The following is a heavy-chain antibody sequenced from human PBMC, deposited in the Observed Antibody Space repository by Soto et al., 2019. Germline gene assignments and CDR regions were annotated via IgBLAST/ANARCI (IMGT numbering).Heavy chain of an antibody. CDR1: GYRFTSYW. V-gene: IGHV5-10-1*01. D-gene: IGHD3-3*01. Sequence: GESLKISCKASGYRFTSYWISWVRQTPGKGLEWMGRVDSSDSHANYSPSFQGRVTISVDKSISTAYLQWSSLRASDTAVYYCARHFGLITHFDYWGQGALVTVSS. CDR2: VDSSDSHA. CDR3: ARHFGLITHFDY. J-gene: IGHJ4*02.